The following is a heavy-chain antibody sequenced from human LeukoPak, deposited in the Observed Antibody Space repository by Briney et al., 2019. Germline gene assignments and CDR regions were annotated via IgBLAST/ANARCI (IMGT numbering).Heavy chain of an antibody. Sequence: GGSLRLSCAASGFTFSSYGMHWVRQAPGKGLEWVAFIRYDGSNKYYADSVKGRFTISRDNSKNTLYLQMNSLRAEDTAVYYCAKSTLGRFGELLNWFDPWGQGTLVTVSS. CDR3: AKSTLGRFGELLNWFDP. V-gene: IGHV3-30*02. CDR1: GFTFSSYG. D-gene: IGHD3-10*01. CDR2: IRYDGSNK. J-gene: IGHJ5*02.